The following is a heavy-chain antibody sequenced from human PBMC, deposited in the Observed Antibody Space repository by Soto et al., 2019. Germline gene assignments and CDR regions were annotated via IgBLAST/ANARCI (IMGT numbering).Heavy chain of an antibody. Sequence: PGGSLRLSCAASGFTFSSYGMHWVRQAPGKGLEWVAVIWYDGSNKYYADSVKGRFTISRDNSKNTLYLQMNSLRAEDTAVYYCARDGDIVVVVAATGHYYGMDVWGQGTTVTVSS. CDR3: ARDGDIVVVVAATGHYYGMDV. CDR1: GFTFSSYG. D-gene: IGHD2-15*01. CDR2: IWYDGSNK. V-gene: IGHV3-33*01. J-gene: IGHJ6*02.